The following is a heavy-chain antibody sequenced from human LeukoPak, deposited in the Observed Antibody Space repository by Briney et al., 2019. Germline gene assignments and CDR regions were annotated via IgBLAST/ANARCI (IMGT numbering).Heavy chain of an antibody. V-gene: IGHV4-39*07. CDR2: IYYGGNT. CDR1: GGSVSSSSYY. J-gene: IGHJ4*02. D-gene: IGHD3-16*01. CDR3: ARIRLYLPAIDY. Sequence: SDTLSLTCSVSGGSVSSSSYYWGWIRLPPGKWLEWLASIYYGGNTYYTPSLKSRVTISVDTSKNQFSLKLSSVTAADTAVYYCARIRLYLPAIDYWGQGTLVTVSS.